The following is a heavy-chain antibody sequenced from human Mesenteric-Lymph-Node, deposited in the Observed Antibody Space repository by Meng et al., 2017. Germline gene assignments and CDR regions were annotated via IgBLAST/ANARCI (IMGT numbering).Heavy chain of an antibody. V-gene: IGHV3-7*01. CDR1: GFTFSSYW. CDR2: IKQDGSEK. CDR3: ARVPGTGGLRWFDP. D-gene: IGHD1/OR15-1a*01. Sequence: GGSLRLSCAASGFTFSSYWMSGVRQAPGKGLEGVANIKQDGSEKYYVDSVKGRFTISRDNAKNSLYLQMNSLRAEDTAVYYCARVPGTGGLRWFDPWGQGTLVTVSS. J-gene: IGHJ5*02.